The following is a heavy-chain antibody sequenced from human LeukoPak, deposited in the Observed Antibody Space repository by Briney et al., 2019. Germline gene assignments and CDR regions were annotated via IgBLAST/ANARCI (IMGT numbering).Heavy chain of an antibody. V-gene: IGHV4-59*08. J-gene: IGHJ5*02. D-gene: IGHD3-3*01. CDR2: IYYSGST. CDR3: ASALDFWSGYYPTVLFDP. CDR1: GGSISIYY. Sequence: SETLSLTCTVSGGSISIYYWSCIRQPPEKGLEWGGCIYYSGSTNYNPSLKSRVTISVDTSKNQFSLKLSSVTAADTAVYYCASALDFWSGYYPTVLFDPWGQGTLVTVSS.